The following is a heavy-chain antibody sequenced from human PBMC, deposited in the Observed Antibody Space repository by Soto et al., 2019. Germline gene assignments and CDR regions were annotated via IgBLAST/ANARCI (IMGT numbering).Heavy chain of an antibody. Sequence: SETLSLTCTVSGGSISSSSYYWGWIRQPPGKGLEWIGSIYYSGSTYYNPSLKSRVTISVDTSKNQFSLKLSSVTAADTAVYYCARQRGYCSGGSCRNWFDPWGQGTLVTVSS. V-gene: IGHV4-39*01. CDR2: IYYSGST. J-gene: IGHJ5*02. CDR1: GGSISSSSYY. D-gene: IGHD2-15*01. CDR3: ARQRGYCSGGSCRNWFDP.